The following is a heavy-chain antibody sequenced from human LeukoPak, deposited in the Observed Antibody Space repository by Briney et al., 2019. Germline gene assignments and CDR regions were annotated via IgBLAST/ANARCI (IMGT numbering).Heavy chain of an antibody. J-gene: IGHJ6*02. CDR1: GGSFSGYY. V-gene: IGHV4-34*01. Sequence: SETLSLTCAVYGGSFSGYYWSWIRQPPGKGLEWIGEINHSGSTNYNPSLKSRVTISVDTSKNQFSLKLSSVTAADTAVYYCARGFDIVVVPAATRDRIFHGMDVWGQGTTVTVSS. D-gene: IGHD2-2*01. CDR2: INHSGST. CDR3: ARGFDIVVVPAATRDRIFHGMDV.